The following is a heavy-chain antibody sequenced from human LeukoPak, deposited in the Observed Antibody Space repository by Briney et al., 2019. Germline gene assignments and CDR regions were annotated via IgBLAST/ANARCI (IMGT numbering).Heavy chain of an antibody. V-gene: IGHV4-39*02. D-gene: IGHD3-22*01. CDR1: FGSISSGPYY. Sequence: PSETLSLTCTVSFGSISSGPYYWGWIRQPPGKGLEWIGNIYYGENTYYNPSLKSRVTISIDTSKNHIYLKLSSLTASDTAADYGARRDDSSGYHKIFDYWGPGTLVTVSS. J-gene: IGHJ4*02. CDR2: IYYGENT. CDR3: ARRDDSSGYHKIFDY.